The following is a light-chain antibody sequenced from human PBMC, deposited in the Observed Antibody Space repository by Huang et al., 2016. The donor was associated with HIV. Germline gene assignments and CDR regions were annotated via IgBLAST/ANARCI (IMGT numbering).Light chain of an antibody. CDR3: QQCNNWPFT. V-gene: IGKV3-11*01. J-gene: IGKJ3*01. CDR2: DAS. Sequence: EIVLTQFPATLSLSPGGRATLSCRASQSVSTCLAWYQQKPGQAPRRLIYDASKRTTGFPARFRGRGSGTYFTLTISSLEPEDFAVYYCQQCNNWPFTFGPGTKVDIK. CDR1: QSVSTC.